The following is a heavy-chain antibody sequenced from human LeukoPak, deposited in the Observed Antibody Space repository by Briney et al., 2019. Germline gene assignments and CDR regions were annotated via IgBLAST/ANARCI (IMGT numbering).Heavy chain of an antibody. V-gene: IGHV3-66*02. J-gene: IGHJ4*02. D-gene: IGHD5-12*01. CDR3: ASGTHSGYDFDY. CDR2: IYSGDST. CDR1: GFTVSRNY. Sequence: PGGSLRLSCAVSGFTVSRNYMSWVRQAPGKGLKWVSVIYSGDSTYYADSVKGRFTISRDNSKNTLYLQMNSPRAEDTAVYYCASGTHSGYDFDYWGQGILVTVSS.